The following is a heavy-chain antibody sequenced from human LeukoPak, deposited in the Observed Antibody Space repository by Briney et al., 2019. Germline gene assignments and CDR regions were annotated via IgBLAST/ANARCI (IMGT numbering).Heavy chain of an antibody. V-gene: IGHV3-66*01. CDR3: AREYYDSRGYYKYFFDH. CDR2: FYSGGST. CDR1: GFTVSDNY. Sequence: PGGSLRLSCAASGFTVSDNYMSWVRQAPGKGLEWVSVFYSGGSTFYAESVKGRFTISRDNSKNTLYLQMNSLRAEDTAVYYCAREYYDSRGYYKYFFDHWGQGTLVTVSS. D-gene: IGHD3-22*01. J-gene: IGHJ4*02.